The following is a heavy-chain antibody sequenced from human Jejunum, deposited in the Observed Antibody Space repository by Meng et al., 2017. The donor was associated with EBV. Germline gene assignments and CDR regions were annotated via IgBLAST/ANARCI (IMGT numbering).Heavy chain of an antibody. D-gene: IGHD5-12*01. CDR1: GASISSSHW. Sequence: QGPVQESGPGLGHASGTLSLTCAVSGASISSSHWWSWVRQAPGEGLEWIGEIYYTGRTNYNPSLKSRVSMSIDKSKNQFSLNLNSVTVADTAVYYCATSMSGYSYGYSWGQGTLVTVSS. J-gene: IGHJ5*02. V-gene: IGHV4-4*02. CDR2: IYYTGRT. CDR3: ATSMSGYSYGYS.